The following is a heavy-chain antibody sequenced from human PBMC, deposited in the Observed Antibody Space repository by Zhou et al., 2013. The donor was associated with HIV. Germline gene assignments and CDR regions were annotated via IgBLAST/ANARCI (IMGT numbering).Heavy chain of an antibody. CDR1: GGTFSSYA. V-gene: IGHV1-69*12. CDR2: IIPIFGTA. CDR3: ARDWISGTAAGTPTHNANWFDP. J-gene: IGHJ5*02. Sequence: QVQLVQSGAEVKKPGSSVKVSCKASGGTFSSYAISWVRQAPGQGLEWMGGIIPIFGTANYAQKFQGRVTITANESTSTAYMELSSLRSEDTAVYYCARDWISGTAAGTPTHNANWFDPWGQGTLVTVSS. D-gene: IGHD6-13*01.